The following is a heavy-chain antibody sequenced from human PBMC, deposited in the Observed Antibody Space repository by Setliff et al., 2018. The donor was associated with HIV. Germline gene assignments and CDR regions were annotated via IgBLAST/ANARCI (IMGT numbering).Heavy chain of an antibody. Sequence: GASVKVSCKASGYSFTSYSMHWVRQTPGQGLEWMGVINPRSGFRIYVQKIKGRVTLTMDTSTSTAYMELMKLTPDDTAVYYCARGWELNVWGQGTPVTVSS. J-gene: IGHJ4*02. CDR3: ARGWELNV. CDR2: INPRSGFR. CDR1: GYSFTSYS. D-gene: IGHD1-26*01. V-gene: IGHV1-46*01.